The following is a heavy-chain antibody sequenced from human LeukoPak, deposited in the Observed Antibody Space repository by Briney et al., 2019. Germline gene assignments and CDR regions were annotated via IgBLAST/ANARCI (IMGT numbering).Heavy chain of an antibody. D-gene: IGHD5-18*01. J-gene: IGHJ5*02. CDR3: ARYSYGGEDWFDP. V-gene: IGHV4-34*01. CDR2: INHSGST. Sequence: PSETLSLTCAVYGGSFRGYYWSWIRQPPGKGLEWIGEINHSGSTNYNPSLKSRVTISVDTSKNQFSLKLSSVTAADTAVYYCARYSYGGEDWFDPWGTGNPGHRLL. CDR1: GGSFRGYY.